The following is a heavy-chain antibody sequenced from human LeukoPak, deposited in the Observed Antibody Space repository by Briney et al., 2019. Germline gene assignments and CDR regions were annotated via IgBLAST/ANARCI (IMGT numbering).Heavy chain of an antibody. Sequence: SETLSLTCTVSGGSISSGDYYWSWIRQPPGKGLEWIGSIYYSGNSYYNPSLKSRVTISVDASKNQFSLKLASVSAADTAVYYCSRDRAPVTMIRGAPGGFDPWGEGALVTASS. V-gene: IGHV4-39*07. CDR2: IYYSGNS. CDR1: GGSISSGDYY. CDR3: SRDRAPVTMIRGAPGGFDP. J-gene: IGHJ5*02. D-gene: IGHD3-10*01.